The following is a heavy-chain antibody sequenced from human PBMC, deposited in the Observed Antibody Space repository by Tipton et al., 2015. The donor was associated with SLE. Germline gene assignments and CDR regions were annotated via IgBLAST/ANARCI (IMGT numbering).Heavy chain of an antibody. J-gene: IGHJ6*02. CDR1: GGSISSYY. CDR3: ARDRPMVQGRGMDV. CDR2: IYYSGST. Sequence: TLSLTCTVSGGSISSYYWSWIRQPPGKGLEWIGYIYYSGSTNYNPSLKSRVTISVDTSKNQFSLKLSSVTAADTAVYYCARDRPMVQGRGMDVWGQGTTVTVSS. D-gene: IGHD3-10*01. V-gene: IGHV4-59*01.